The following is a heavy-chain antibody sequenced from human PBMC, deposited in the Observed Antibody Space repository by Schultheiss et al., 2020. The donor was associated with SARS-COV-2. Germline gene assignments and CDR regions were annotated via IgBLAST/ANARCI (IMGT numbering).Heavy chain of an antibody. CDR2: ISSSSSYI. CDR1: GFTFSSYS. J-gene: IGHJ3*02. Sequence: GGSLRLSCAASGFTFSSYSMNWVRQAPGKGLEWVSSISSSSSYIYYADSVKGRFTISRDNAKNSLYLQMNSLRAEDTAVYYCARDGEMTTVTYGDAFDIWGQGTMVTVSS. CDR3: ARDGEMTTVTYGDAFDI. V-gene: IGHV3-21*01. D-gene: IGHD4-17*01.